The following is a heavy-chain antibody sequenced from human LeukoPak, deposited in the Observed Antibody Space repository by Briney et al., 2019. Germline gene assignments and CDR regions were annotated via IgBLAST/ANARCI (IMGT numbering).Heavy chain of an antibody. D-gene: IGHD3-10*01. Sequence: GGSLRLSCAASGFTFSSYSMNWVRQAPGKGLEWVSSISSSSSYIYYADSVKGRFTISRDNAKNSLYLQMNSLRAEDTAVYYCARATMVRGVIIMVGAFDIWGQGTMVTVSS. CDR3: ARATMVRGVIIMVGAFDI. CDR1: GFTFSSYS. J-gene: IGHJ3*02. CDR2: ISSSSSYI. V-gene: IGHV3-21*01.